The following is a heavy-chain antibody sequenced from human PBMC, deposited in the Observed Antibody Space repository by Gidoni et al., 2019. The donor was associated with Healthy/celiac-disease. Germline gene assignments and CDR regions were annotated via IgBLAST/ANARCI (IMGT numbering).Heavy chain of an antibody. CDR2: ISAYNGNT. V-gene: IGHV1-18*01. CDR3: ARVFGGSRGLNYDFWSGYYPRGWGMDV. J-gene: IGHJ6*02. D-gene: IGHD3-3*01. CDR1: GYTVTSYG. Sequence: QVQLVQSGAEVKKPGASVKVSCKASGYTVTSYGISWVRQAPGQGLEWMGWISAYNGNTNYAQKLQGRVTMTTDTSTSTAYMELRGLRSDDTAVYYCARVFGGSRGLNYDFWSGYYPRGWGMDVWGQGTTVTVSS.